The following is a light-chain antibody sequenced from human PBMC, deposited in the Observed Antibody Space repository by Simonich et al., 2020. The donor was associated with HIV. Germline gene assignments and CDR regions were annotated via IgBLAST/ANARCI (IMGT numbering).Light chain of an antibody. V-gene: IGKV3-11*01. CDR1: QSVRSY. Sequence: EIVLTQSPATLSLSPGERATLSCRASQSVRSYLAWYQQKPGQAPRLLIYDASTSATGIPARFSGSGSGTDFTLTISSLEPEDFAVYYCQQRSNWITFGQGTRLEIK. CDR3: QQRSNWIT. J-gene: IGKJ5*01. CDR2: DAS.